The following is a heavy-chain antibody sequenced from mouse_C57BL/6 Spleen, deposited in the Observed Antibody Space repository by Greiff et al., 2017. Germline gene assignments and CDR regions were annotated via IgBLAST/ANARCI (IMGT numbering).Heavy chain of an antibody. V-gene: IGHV1-82*01. CDR2: IYPGDGDT. J-gene: IGHJ2*01. CDR1: GYAFSSSW. D-gene: IGHD2-2*01. Sequence: QVQLQQSGPELVKPGASVKISCKASGYAFSSSWMNWVKQRPGKGLEWIGRIYPGDGDTNYNGKFKGKATLTADKSSSTAYMQLSSLTSEDSAVYFCAFMVTTKRGLGYWGQGTTLTVSS. CDR3: AFMVTTKRGLGY.